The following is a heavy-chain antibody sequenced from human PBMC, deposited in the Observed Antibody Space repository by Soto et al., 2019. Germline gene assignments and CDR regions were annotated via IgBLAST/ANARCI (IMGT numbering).Heavy chain of an antibody. Sequence: ASVKVSCKASGYTFTSYYMHWVRQAPGQGLEWMGIINPSGGRTSYAQKFQGRVTVTRDTSTSTVYMELGSLRSEDTAVYYCAKGTTSSRYSWAFDPCGQGTLVTFSS. J-gene: IGHJ5*02. D-gene: IGHD6-13*01. CDR2: INPSGGRT. V-gene: IGHV1-46*01. CDR3: AKGTTSSRYSWAFDP. CDR1: GYTFTSYY.